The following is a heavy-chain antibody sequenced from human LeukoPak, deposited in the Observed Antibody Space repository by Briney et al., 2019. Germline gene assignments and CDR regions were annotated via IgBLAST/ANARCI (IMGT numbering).Heavy chain of an antibody. Sequence: PGGSLRLSCTASVFTFGDYAMSWFRQAPGKGLEWVGFIRSKAYGGTTEYAASVKGRFTISRDDSKSIAYLQMNSLKTEATAVYYCTSVYSSSSFFDYWGQGTLVTVSS. CDR2: IRSKAYGGTT. J-gene: IGHJ4*02. CDR3: TSVYSSSSFFDY. D-gene: IGHD6-6*01. CDR1: VFTFGDYA. V-gene: IGHV3-49*03.